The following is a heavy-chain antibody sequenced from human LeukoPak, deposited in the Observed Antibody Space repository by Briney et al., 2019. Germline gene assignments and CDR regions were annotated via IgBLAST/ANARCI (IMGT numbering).Heavy chain of an antibody. D-gene: IGHD2-15*01. Sequence: AAVKVCCKGSGYTFTNYAVHWVRQAPGQRLEWLGWINPGNGDTKYSQNFQGRVTVTSDTSAATAYVELNSLTSEDTAVYYCARERWHCRVNCYSVYYYALDVWGQGTTVTVSS. J-gene: IGHJ6*02. CDR1: GYTFTNYA. CDR3: ARERWHCRVNCYSVYYYALDV. CDR2: INPGNGDT. V-gene: IGHV1-3*01.